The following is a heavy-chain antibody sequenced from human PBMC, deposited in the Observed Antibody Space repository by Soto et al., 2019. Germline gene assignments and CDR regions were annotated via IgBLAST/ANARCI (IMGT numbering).Heavy chain of an antibody. CDR2: ISWNSGSI. CDR1: GFTFDDYA. CDR3: AKDIGYCSGGSRYYMDV. D-gene: IGHD2-15*01. Sequence: EVQLVESGGGLVQPGRSLRLSCAASGFTFDDYAMHWVRQAPGKGLEWVSGISWNSGSIGYADSVKGRFTISRDNAKNSLYLQMNSLRAEDTALYYCAKDIGYCSGGSRYYMDVWGKGTTVTVSS. J-gene: IGHJ6*03. V-gene: IGHV3-9*01.